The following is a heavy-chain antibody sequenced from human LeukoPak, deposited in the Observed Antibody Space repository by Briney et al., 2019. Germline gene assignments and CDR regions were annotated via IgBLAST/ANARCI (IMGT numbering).Heavy chain of an antibody. CDR1: GFTFSNYN. CDR2: ISSTSSYI. CDR3: ARALWSGPVYYGMDV. D-gene: IGHD3-10*01. V-gene: IGHV3-21*01. J-gene: IGHJ6*02. Sequence: GGFLRLSCAASGFTFSNYNFYWVRQAPGKGLEWVSSISSTSSYIYYADSMKGRFTISRDNAKNSLYLQMNSLRAEDAAVYYCARALWSGPVYYGMDVWGQGTTVTVSS.